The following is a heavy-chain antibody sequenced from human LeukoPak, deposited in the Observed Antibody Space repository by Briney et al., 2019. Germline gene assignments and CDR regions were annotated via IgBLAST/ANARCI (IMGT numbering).Heavy chain of an antibody. CDR3: AKESSRWQYFDY. CDR1: GFTFSSYA. Sequence: GGSLRLSCAASGFTFSSYAMSWVRQAPGKGLEWVTFIQYDGSSQYYADSVKGRFTISRDNSQNTLYLQMNSLGAEDTAVYYCAKESSRWQYFDYWGQGTLVTVSS. CDR2: IQYDGSSQ. V-gene: IGHV3-30*02. D-gene: IGHD6-13*01. J-gene: IGHJ4*02.